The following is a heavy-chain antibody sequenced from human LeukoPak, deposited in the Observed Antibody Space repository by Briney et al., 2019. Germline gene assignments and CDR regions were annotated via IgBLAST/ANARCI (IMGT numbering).Heavy chain of an antibody. Sequence: SETLSLTCAVYGGSFSGYYGSWIRQPPGKGLEWMGEINHSGSTNYNPSLKSRVTISVDTSKNQFSLKLSSVTAADTAVYYCARETSYYYDSSGYYDRWGQGTLVTVSS. CDR1: GGSFSGYY. CDR3: ARETSYYYDSSGYYDR. D-gene: IGHD3-22*01. J-gene: IGHJ4*02. CDR2: INHSGST. V-gene: IGHV4-34*01.